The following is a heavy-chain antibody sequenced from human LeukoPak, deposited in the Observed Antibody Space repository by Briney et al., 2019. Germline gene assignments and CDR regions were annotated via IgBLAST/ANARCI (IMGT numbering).Heavy chain of an antibody. CDR1: GYSFTSYW. CDR3: AKGGDYYDSSGSDY. CDR2: IYPGDSDT. J-gene: IGHJ4*02. D-gene: IGHD3-22*01. V-gene: IGHV5-51*01. Sequence: GESLKISCKGSGYSFTSYWIGWVRQMPGKGLELMGVIYPGDSDTRYSPSFQGQVNISADKSISTAYLQWNSLRAEDTAVYYCAKGGDYYDSSGSDYWGQGTLVTVSS.